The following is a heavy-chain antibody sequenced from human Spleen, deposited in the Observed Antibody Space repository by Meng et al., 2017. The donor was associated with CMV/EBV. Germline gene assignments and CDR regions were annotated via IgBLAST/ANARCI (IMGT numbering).Heavy chain of an antibody. CDR3: ARVGSQSSSSLTFDS. Sequence: ACMIRGRYYCRWIRQHPGKGLEWIGDIYYSGTSFYNPSLKSRLTISVDASKKQFSLELTSVSAADTAVYYCARVGSQSSSSLTFDSWGQGILVTVSS. V-gene: IGHV4-31*02. D-gene: IGHD6-6*01. CDR1: ACMIRGRYY. CDR2: IYYSGTS. J-gene: IGHJ4*02.